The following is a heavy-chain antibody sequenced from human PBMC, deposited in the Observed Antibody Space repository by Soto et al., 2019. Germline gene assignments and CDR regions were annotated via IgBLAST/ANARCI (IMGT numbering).Heavy chain of an antibody. V-gene: IGHV1-69*02. J-gene: IGHJ4*02. D-gene: IGHD3-9*01. CDR3: ARAVGTDSLFRYFDWLSN. CDR2: IIPILGIA. Sequence: QVQLVQSGAEVKKPGSSVKVSCKASGGTFSSYTISWVRQAPGQGLEWMGRIIPILGIANYAQKFQGRVTITADKSTSTAYMELSSLRSEYTAVYYCARAVGTDSLFRYFDWLSNWGQGTLVTVSS. CDR1: GGTFSSYT.